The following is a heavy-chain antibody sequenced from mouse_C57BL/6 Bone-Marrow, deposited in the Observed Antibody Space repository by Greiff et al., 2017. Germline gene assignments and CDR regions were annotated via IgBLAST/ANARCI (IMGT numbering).Heavy chain of an antibody. Sequence: VKLQESGAELARPGASVKLSCKASGYTFTSYGISWVKQRTGQGLEWIGEIYPRSGNTYYNEKFKGKATLTADKSSSTAYMELRSLTSEDSAVYFCAPLYYDHDRDAMDYWGQGTSVTVSS. CDR3: APLYYDHDRDAMDY. CDR2: IYPRSGNT. CDR1: GYTFTSYG. V-gene: IGHV1-81*01. D-gene: IGHD2-4*01. J-gene: IGHJ4*01.